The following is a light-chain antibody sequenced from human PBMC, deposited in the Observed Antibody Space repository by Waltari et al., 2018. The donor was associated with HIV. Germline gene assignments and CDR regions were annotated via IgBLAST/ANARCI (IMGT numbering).Light chain of an antibody. J-gene: IGLJ1*01. Sequence: QSALTQPASVSGSPGQSITISCPGTSSDVGGYDYVSWYQQHPGKAPKLMISDVSNRPSGVSNRFSVSKSGTTASLTISGLQAEDEADYYCSSYTKGTSLRVFGTGTTVTVL. V-gene: IGLV2-14*01. CDR2: DVS. CDR3: SSYTKGTSLRV. CDR1: SSDVGGYDY.